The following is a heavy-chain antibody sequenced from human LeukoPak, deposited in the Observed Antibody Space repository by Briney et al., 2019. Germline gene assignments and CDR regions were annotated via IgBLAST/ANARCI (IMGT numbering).Heavy chain of an antibody. CDR1: GLTFRNYG. D-gene: IGHD2-15*01. V-gene: IGHV3-33*06. CDR3: AQDHCSGGSCSFDY. CDR2: IWYDGSNK. Sequence: PGRSLRLSCAASGLTFRNYGMHWVRQAPGKGLEWVAVIWYDGSNKYYADSVKGRFTISRDNSKNTLYLQMNSLRAEDTAVYYCAQDHCSGGSCSFDYWGQGTLVTVSS. J-gene: IGHJ4*02.